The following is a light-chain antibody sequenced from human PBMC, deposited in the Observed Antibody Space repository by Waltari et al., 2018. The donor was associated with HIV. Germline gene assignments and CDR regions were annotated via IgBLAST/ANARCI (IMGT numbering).Light chain of an antibody. CDR1: NIGSKG. Sequence: SYVLTQPPSVSVAPGQTARITCGGNNIGSKGVHWYQQKPSQAPVLVVYDDSDRPAGIPWRFSGSRSGNRATLTISRVEAVDEADFYCQVWDSSTDLRVFGGGTKLTVL. CDR2: DDS. CDR3: QVWDSSTDLRV. J-gene: IGLJ2*01. V-gene: IGLV3-21*02.